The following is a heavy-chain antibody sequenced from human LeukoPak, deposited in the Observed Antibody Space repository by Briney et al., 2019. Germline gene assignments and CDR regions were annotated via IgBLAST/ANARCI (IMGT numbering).Heavy chain of an antibody. V-gene: IGHV3-23*01. CDR3: AKVYYSSSWSPLPFDP. Sequence: PGGSLRLSCAASGFTFSSYAMSWVRQAPGKGLEWVSNIGVSGGSTFYADSVRGRFTISRDNSKNTLYLQMNSLRAEDSAVYYCAKVYYSSSWSPLPFDPWGQGTLVTVSS. J-gene: IGHJ5*02. CDR2: IGVSGGST. D-gene: IGHD6-13*01. CDR1: GFTFSSYA.